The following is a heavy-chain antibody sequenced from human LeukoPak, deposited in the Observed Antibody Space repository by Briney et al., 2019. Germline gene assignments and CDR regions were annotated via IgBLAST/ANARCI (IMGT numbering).Heavy chain of an antibody. CDR1: RYTFTSYD. CDR3: ARDYGGSSGWFDP. CDR2: MSPNSDNT. D-gene: IGHD4-23*01. J-gene: IGHJ5*02. Sequence: ASVKVSCKASRYTFTSYDINWVRQAPGQGLEWMGWMSPNSDNTGYAQKFQGRVTFTRDTSISTAYMELRSLTSEDTAVYYCARDYGGSSGWFDPWGQGTLVTVSS. V-gene: IGHV1-8*01.